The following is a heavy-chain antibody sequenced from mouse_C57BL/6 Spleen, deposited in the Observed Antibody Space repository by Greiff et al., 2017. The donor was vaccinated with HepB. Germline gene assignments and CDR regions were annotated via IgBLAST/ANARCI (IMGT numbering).Heavy chain of an antibody. V-gene: IGHV14-4*01. CDR1: GFNIKDDY. J-gene: IGHJ3*01. Sequence: VHVKQSGAELVRPGASVKLSCTASGFNIKDDYMHWVKQRPEQGLEWIGWIDPENGDTEYASKFQGKATITADTSSNTAYLQLSSLTSEDTAVYYCTTYGYYVGFAYWGQGTLVTVSA. D-gene: IGHD2-3*01. CDR2: IDPENGDT. CDR3: TTYGYYVGFAY.